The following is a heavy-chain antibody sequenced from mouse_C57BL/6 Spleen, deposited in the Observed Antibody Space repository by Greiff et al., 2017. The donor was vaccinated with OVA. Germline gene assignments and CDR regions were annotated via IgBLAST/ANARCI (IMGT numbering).Heavy chain of an antibody. CDR1: GYTFTDYE. J-gene: IGHJ2*01. V-gene: IGHV1-15*01. CDR2: IDPETGGT. CDR3: TTVITTVVDFDY. D-gene: IGHD1-1*01. Sequence: QVQLKESGAELVRPGASVTLSCKASGYTFTDYEMHWVKQTPVHGLEWIGAIDPETGGTAYNQKFKGKAILTADKSSSTAYMELRSLTSEDSAVYYCTTVITTVVDFDYWGQGTTLTVSS.